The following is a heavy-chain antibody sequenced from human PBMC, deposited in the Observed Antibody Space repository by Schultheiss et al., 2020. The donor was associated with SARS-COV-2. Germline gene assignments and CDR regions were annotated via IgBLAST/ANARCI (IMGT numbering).Heavy chain of an antibody. CDR1: GFSLSRYW. Sequence: GGSLRLSCAASGFSLSRYWVHWVRQAPGKGLVWVSRINEDGRITNYAGSVRGRFTISRDDAKNTVYLQMNSLRAEDTAVYYCARVGRLAYCGGDCYSSFGYWGQGTLVTVSS. CDR2: INEDGRIT. CDR3: ARVGRLAYCGGDCYSSFGY. D-gene: IGHD2-21*01. V-gene: IGHV3-74*01. J-gene: IGHJ4*02.